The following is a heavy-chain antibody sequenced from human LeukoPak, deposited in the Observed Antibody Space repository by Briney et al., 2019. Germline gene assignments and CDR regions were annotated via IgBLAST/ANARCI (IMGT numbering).Heavy chain of an antibody. V-gene: IGHV3-23*01. D-gene: IGHD2-15*01. CDR3: AKGGGTSSSYYMDV. CDR1: GITLSNYG. CDR2: IIGGGAT. J-gene: IGHJ6*03. Sequence: GGSLRLSCAVSGITLSNYGMSWVRQAPGKGPEWVSFIIGGGATYYADSVRGRFTISRDNSKNTLYLQMDTLRAEDTALYYCAKGGGTSSSYYMDVWGKGTPVTVSS.